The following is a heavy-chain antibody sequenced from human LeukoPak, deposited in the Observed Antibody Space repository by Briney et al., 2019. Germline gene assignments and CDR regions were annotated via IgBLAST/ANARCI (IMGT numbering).Heavy chain of an antibody. CDR2: ISSNGGST. J-gene: IGHJ4*02. D-gene: IGHD4-17*01. V-gene: IGHV3-64*01. Sequence: PGGSLRLSCAASGFTFSSYAMHWVRQAPGKGLEYVSAISSNGGSTYYANSVKGRFTISRDNSKNTLYLQMGSLRAEDMAVYYCARDRGRGLRSYYFDYWGQGTLVTVSS. CDR1: GFTFSSYA. CDR3: ARDRGRGLRSYYFDY.